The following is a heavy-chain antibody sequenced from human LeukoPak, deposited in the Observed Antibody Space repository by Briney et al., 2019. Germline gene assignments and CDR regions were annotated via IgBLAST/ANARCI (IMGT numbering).Heavy chain of an antibody. D-gene: IGHD6-19*01. CDR1: GFTFGGYG. V-gene: IGHV3-33*01. J-gene: IGHJ4*02. CDR2: IAYGGSRA. Sequence: GGSLRLSCAGSGFTFGGYGMHWFRQTPGKGLEWVAVIAYGGSRAFYADSVKGRFTISRDNSKNTMSVQMDDLRAEDTAVYYCTRYNSDHFDYWGQGTLVTVSS. CDR3: TRYNSDHFDY.